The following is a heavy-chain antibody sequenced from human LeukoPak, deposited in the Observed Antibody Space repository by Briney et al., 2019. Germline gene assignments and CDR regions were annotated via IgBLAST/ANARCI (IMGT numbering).Heavy chain of an antibody. Sequence: PGRSLRLSCAASGFIFSSNSMSWVRQAPGKGQELDSAIGVSGGNTYYADSVKGRFTIFRDNAKNALYLQMNSRRAEDKAGYYWGVPQWELLNWGQGTLVTVSS. CDR1: GFIFSSNS. D-gene: IGHD1-26*01. CDR3: GVPQWELLN. V-gene: IGHV3-23*01. J-gene: IGHJ4*02. CDR2: IGVSGGNT.